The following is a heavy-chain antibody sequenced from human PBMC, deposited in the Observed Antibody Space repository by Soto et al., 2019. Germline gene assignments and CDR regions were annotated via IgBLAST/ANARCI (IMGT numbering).Heavy chain of an antibody. CDR2: SYYNGDT. D-gene: IGHD3-3*01. J-gene: IGHJ5*01. Sequence: SETLSLTCTVSGDSVTSTSYYWSWVRQSPGRGLEWLGYSYYNGDTNYNPSLKSRVTISVDTSKTQFSLKLTSLTAADTGVYYCAREGGVLRLSNWFDSWGQGIQVTVSS. V-gene: IGHV4-61*01. CDR1: GDSVTSTSYY. CDR3: AREGGVLRLSNWFDS.